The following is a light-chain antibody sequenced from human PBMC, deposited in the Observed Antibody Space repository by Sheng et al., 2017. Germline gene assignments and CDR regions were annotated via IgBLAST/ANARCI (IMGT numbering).Light chain of an antibody. CDR2: RAS. CDR1: QSVETY. Sequence: DIQMTQSPSSLSASVGDRVTITCRASQSVETYLHWYLQRPGGAPKLLIYRASNVQRGVPSRFSGSGSGTDFTLTISSLQPEDFALYYCQQYNKWLFMYTFGQGTKVEIK. J-gene: IGKJ2*01. V-gene: IGKV1-39*01. CDR3: QQYNKWLFMYT.